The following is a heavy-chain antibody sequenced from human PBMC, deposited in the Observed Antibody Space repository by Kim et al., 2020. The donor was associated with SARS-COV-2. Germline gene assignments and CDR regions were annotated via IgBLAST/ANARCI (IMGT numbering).Heavy chain of an antibody. Sequence: PTYAQGFTARFVFSLNTSVSTAYLQISSLKAEDTAVYYCARDLQLVDFDYWGQGTLVTVSS. CDR2: P. D-gene: IGHD6-6*01. CDR3: ARDLQLVDFDY. J-gene: IGHJ4*02. V-gene: IGHV7-4-1*02.